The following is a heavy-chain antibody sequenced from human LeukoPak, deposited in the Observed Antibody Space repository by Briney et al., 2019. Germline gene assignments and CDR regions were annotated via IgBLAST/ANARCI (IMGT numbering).Heavy chain of an antibody. D-gene: IGHD4-23*01. CDR1: GGSISSSSYY. Sequence: SESLSLTCTVSGGSISSSSYYWGWIRQPPGEGLGWIGSIYYSGSTYYNPSLTSRVTMSVDTSKHQFSLKMSSVTAADNAVYYCARGYMVGTGVYYFDYWGQGTLVTVSS. CDR2: IYYSGST. CDR3: ARGYMVGTGVYYFDY. V-gene: IGHV4-39*01. J-gene: IGHJ4*02.